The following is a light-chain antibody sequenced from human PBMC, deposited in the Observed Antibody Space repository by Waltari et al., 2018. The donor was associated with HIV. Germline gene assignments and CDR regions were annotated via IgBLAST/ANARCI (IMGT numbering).Light chain of an antibody. Sequence: QSVLPPPPSVSAAPGQKVTISCPGSSPNIGSNRVFWYQPLPGTAPKLLSYDNTKRPSGIPDRFSGSKSGTLATLGITGLQTGDEADYYCGTWDSSLSAVLFGGGTKLTVL. J-gene: IGLJ2*01. V-gene: IGLV1-51*01. CDR2: DNT. CDR1: SPNIGSNR. CDR3: GTWDSSLSAVL.